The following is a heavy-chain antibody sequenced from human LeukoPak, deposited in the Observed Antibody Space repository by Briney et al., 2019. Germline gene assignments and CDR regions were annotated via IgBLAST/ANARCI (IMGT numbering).Heavy chain of an antibody. V-gene: IGHV4-61*02. J-gene: IGHJ3*02. CDR2: IYTSGST. D-gene: IGHD1-14*01. CDR3: ARDSTTGAFDI. Sequence: SETLSLTCAVSGYSISSGSYYWSWIRQPAGKGLEWIGRIYTSGSTNYNPSLKSRVTISVDTSKNQFSLKLSSVTAADTAVYYCARDSTTGAFDIWGQGTMVTVSS. CDR1: GYSISSGSYY.